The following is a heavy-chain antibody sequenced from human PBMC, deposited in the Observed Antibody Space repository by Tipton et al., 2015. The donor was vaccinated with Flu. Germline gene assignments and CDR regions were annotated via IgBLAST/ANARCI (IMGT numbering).Heavy chain of an antibody. Sequence: SLRLSCAASGFSFSTYWMSWVRQAPGMGLEWVANIKQDGSEKHYVDSVKGRFTISRDNAKRALYLQMSSLRAEDTAVYYCVRAIAVAGSYWGQGTLITVSS. CDR2: IKQDGSEK. CDR1: GFSFSTYW. CDR3: VRAIAVAGSY. D-gene: IGHD6-13*01. V-gene: IGHV3-7*03. J-gene: IGHJ4*02.